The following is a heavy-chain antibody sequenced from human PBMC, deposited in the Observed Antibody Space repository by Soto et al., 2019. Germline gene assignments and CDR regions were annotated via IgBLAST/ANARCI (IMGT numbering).Heavy chain of an antibody. J-gene: IGHJ4*02. V-gene: IGHV1-2*02. CDR3: ARELRSIAARPFDY. D-gene: IGHD6-6*01. Sequence: AAVKVSCKASGYTFTGYYMHWVRQAPGQGLEWMGWINPNSGGTNYAQKFQGRVTMTRDTSISTAYMELSRLRSDDTAVYYCARELRSIAARPFDYWGQGTLVTVSS. CDR2: INPNSGGT. CDR1: GYTFTGYY.